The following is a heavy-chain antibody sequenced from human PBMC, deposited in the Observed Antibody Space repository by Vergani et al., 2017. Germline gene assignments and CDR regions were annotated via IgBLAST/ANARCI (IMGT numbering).Heavy chain of an antibody. CDR1: GFSLSTSGVG. J-gene: IGHJ6*03. Sequence: ITLKESGPTLVKPTQTLTLTCTFSGFSLSTSGVGVGWIRQPPGKALEWLALIYWNDDKRYSPSLKSRLTITKDTSKNQVVLTMTNMDPVDTATYYCAHSSVVRGTHTSYYYYYMDVCGKGTTVTVSS. D-gene: IGHD3-10*01. CDR2: IYWNDDK. CDR3: AHSSVVRGTHTSYYYYYMDV. V-gene: IGHV2-5*01.